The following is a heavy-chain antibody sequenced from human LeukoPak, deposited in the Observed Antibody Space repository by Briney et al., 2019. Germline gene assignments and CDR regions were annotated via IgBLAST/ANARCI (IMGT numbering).Heavy chain of an antibody. D-gene: IGHD2-2*01. CDR2: INPNSGGT. Sequence: ASVTVSFKASGYTFTGYYMHWVRQAPGQGLEWMGWINPNSGGTNYVQKFQGRVTMTRDTSISTAYMELSRLRSDDTAVYYCARVSRYCSSTSCYQPYFDYWGQGTLVTVSS. CDR3: ARVSRYCSSTSCYQPYFDY. CDR1: GYTFTGYY. J-gene: IGHJ4*02. V-gene: IGHV1-2*02.